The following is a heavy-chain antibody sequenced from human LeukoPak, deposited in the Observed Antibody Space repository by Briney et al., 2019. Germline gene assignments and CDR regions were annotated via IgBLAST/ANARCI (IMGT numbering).Heavy chain of an antibody. D-gene: IGHD2-21*01. V-gene: IGHV5-51*01. CDR2: IYPVDSDT. J-gene: IGHJ4*02. Sequence: GESLKISCQGSGYSFNTYWIAWVRQMPGKGLEWMGIIYPVDSDTRYSPSFQGQITMSAEKSINTAYLRWSSLKASDTAMYYCARAYYCDGGGCKLEYWGQGTLVTVSS. CDR1: GYSFNTYW. CDR3: ARAYYCDGGGCKLEY.